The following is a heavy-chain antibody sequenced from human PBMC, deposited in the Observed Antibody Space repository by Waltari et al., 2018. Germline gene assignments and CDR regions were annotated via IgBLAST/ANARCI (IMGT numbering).Heavy chain of an antibody. D-gene: IGHD5-12*01. CDR2: ISNSGVSA. V-gene: IGHV3-23*04. CDR1: GFTFSSYA. Sequence: EVQLVESGGGLVQPGGSLRLSCAASGFTFSSYAMNWVRQAPGKGLEWVSAISNSGVSAYYADSVKGRFTISRDNFKNTLYLQMNSLRAEDTAVYYCAKDHSGKEPFDYWGQGTLVTVSS. J-gene: IGHJ4*02. CDR3: AKDHSGKEPFDY.